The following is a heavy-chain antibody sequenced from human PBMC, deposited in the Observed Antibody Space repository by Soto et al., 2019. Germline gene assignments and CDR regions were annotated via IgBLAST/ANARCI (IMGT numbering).Heavy chain of an antibody. V-gene: IGHV3-21*01. CDR3: TRDASRDSSARGWFDP. D-gene: IGHD6-13*01. CDR2: ISSNSAYI. J-gene: IGHJ5*02. Sequence: PGGSLRLSCAASGFTFRSVTMNWVRQAPGKGLEWVSTISSNSAYIYYTDALRGRFTISRDNAKNSLHLQMNSLRAEDTAVYYCTRDASRDSSARGWFDPWGPGTLVTVS. CDR1: GFTFRSVT.